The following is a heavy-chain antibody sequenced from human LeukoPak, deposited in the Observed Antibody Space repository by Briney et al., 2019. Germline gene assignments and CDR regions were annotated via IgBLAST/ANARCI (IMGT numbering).Heavy chain of an antibody. V-gene: IGHV1-69*13. D-gene: IGHD2-15*01. CDR3: ARAYLGYCSGGSCYHPFDY. CDR2: IIPIFGIA. Sequence: SVRVSCKASGGTFSSYAISWVRQAPGQGLEWMGGIIPIFGIANYAQKFQGRVTITADESTSTAYMELSSLRSEDTAVYYCARAYLGYCSGGSCYHPFDYWGQGTLVTVSS. CDR1: GGTFSSYA. J-gene: IGHJ4*02.